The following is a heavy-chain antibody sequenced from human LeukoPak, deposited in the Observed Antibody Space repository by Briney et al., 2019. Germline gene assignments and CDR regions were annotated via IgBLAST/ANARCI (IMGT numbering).Heavy chain of an antibody. CDR2: ITGGGRT. J-gene: IGHJ4*02. V-gene: IGHV3-23*01. CDR1: GFTFSDYA. Sequence: GGSLRLSCAASGFTFSDYAMSWVRQAPGKGPEWVSAITGGGRTYYADSVKGRFTISRDNSKNTLYLQMNSLRAEDTAVYYCAKDLYYYGSGSSGFDYWGQGTLVTVSS. D-gene: IGHD3-10*01. CDR3: AKDLYYYGSGSSGFDY.